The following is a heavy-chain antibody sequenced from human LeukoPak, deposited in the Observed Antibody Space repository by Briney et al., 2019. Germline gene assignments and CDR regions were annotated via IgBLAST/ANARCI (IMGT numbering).Heavy chain of an antibody. CDR1: GFTFSDYY. J-gene: IGHJ4*02. Sequence: GGSLRLSCAASGFTFSDYYMSWIRQAPGKGLEWVSYISSSGSTIYYADSVKGRFTISRDNAKNSLYLQMNSLRAEDTAVYYCARFLQLVRKYYFDYWGQGTLVTVSS. D-gene: IGHD6-6*01. CDR3: ARFLQLVRKYYFDY. CDR2: ISSSGSTI. V-gene: IGHV3-11*04.